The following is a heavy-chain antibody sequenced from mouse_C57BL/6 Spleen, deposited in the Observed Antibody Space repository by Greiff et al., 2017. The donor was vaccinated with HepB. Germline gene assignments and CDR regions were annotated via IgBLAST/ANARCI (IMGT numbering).Heavy chain of an antibody. CDR3: AIPLYYGNYEFAY. CDR2: IYPGSGNT. Sequence: VQLQQSGPELVKPGASVKISCKASGYSFTSYYIHWVKQRPGQGLEWIGWIYPGSGNTKYNEKFKGKATLTADTSSGTAYMQLSSLTSEDSAVYYCAIPLYYGNYEFAYWGQGTLVTVSA. J-gene: IGHJ3*01. D-gene: IGHD2-1*01. CDR1: GYSFTSYY. V-gene: IGHV1-66*01.